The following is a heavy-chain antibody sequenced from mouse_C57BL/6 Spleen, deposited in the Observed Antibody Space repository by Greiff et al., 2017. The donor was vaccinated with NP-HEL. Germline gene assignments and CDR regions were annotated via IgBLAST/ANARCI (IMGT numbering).Heavy chain of an antibody. CDR1: GFTFSDYY. CDR3: ARLGGEVFDY. Sequence: EVQRVESGGGLVQPGGSLKLSCAASGFTFSDYYMYWVRQTPEKRLEWVAYISNGGGSTYYPDTVKGRFTISRDNAKNTLYLQMSRLKSEDTAMYYCARLGGEVFDYWGQGTTLTVSS. V-gene: IGHV5-12*01. J-gene: IGHJ2*01. CDR2: ISNGGGST.